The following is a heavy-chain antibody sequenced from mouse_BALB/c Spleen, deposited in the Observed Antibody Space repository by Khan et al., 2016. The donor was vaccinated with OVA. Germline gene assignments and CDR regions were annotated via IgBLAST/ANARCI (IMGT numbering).Heavy chain of an antibody. CDR1: GYTSTSYV. CDR3: APVGNYYVSFAY. CDR2: IYPFNDDT. J-gene: IGHJ3*01. V-gene: IGHV1S136*01. D-gene: IGHD1-1*01. Sequence: VQLKESGPELVKPGASVKMSCKASGYTSTSYVMHWVKQKPGLGLEWIGYIYPFNDDTKYNEKFKGKATLTSDKSSSTAYMELSSLTSEDSAVYYCAPVGNYYVSFAYWGQGTLVTVSA.